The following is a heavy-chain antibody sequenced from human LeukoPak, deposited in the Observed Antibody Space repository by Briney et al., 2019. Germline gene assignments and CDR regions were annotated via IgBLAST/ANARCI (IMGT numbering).Heavy chain of an antibody. CDR1: GGTFSSYA. CDR3: ARDISGYDWGAFDY. J-gene: IGHJ4*02. D-gene: IGHD5-12*01. CDR2: IIPIFGTA. Sequence: SVKVSCKASGGTFSSYAISWVRQAPGQGLEWMGRIIPIFGTAKYAQKFQGRVTITTDESTSTAYMELSSLRSEDTAVYYCARDISGYDWGAFDYWGQGTLVTVSS. V-gene: IGHV1-69*05.